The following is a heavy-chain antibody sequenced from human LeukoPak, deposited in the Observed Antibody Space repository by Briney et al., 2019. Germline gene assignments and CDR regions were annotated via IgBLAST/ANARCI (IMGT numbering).Heavy chain of an antibody. CDR3: ASSPGGEVPAARRYAGYYMDV. Sequence: SVKVSCKASGGTFSSYAISWVRQAPGQGLEWMGGIIPIFGTANYAQKFQGRVTITADESTSTAYMELSSLRSEDTAVYYCASSPGGEVPAARRYAGYYMDVWGKGTTVTVSS. CDR1: GGTFSSYA. D-gene: IGHD2-2*01. J-gene: IGHJ6*03. CDR2: IIPIFGTA. V-gene: IGHV1-69*13.